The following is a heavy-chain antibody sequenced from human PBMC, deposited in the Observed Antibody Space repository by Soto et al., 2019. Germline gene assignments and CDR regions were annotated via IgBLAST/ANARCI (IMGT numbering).Heavy chain of an antibody. CDR3: AKDGYPMVRGVRGYYYGMDV. V-gene: IGHV3-30*18. D-gene: IGHD3-10*01. CDR2: ISYDGSNK. J-gene: IGHJ6*02. Sequence: QVQLVESGGGVVQPGRSLRLSCAASGFTFSSYGMHWVRQAPGKGLEWVAVISYDGSNKYYADSVKGRFTISRDNSKNTLYRQMNSLRAEDTAVYYCAKDGYPMVRGVRGYYYGMDVWGQGTTVTVSS. CDR1: GFTFSSYG.